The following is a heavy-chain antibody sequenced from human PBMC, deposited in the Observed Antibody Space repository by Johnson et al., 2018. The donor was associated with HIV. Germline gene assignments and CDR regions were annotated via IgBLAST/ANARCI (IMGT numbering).Heavy chain of an antibody. Sequence: MHLVESGGGLVKPGGSLRLSCAASGFTFSNAWMSWVRQAPGKGLEYVANVNQDGSAKFYVDSVKGRFTISRDNAKNSLYLQMNSLRDEDTAVYYCVTADRGSAWGQGTTVTVSS. CDR2: VNQDGSAK. J-gene: IGHJ3*01. D-gene: IGHD1-26*01. CDR3: VTADRGSA. CDR1: GFTFSNAW. V-gene: IGHV3-7*05.